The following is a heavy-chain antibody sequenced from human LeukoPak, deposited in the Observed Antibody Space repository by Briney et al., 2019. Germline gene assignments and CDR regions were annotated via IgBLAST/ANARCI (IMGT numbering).Heavy chain of an antibody. D-gene: IGHD4-17*01. V-gene: IGHV1-46*01. CDR2: INPNAGST. CDR1: GYTFTNHH. Sequence: ASVKVSCKASGYTFTNHHIHWVRQAPGQGLEWMGIINPNAGSTNYPQKFQGRVTMTSDTSMSTVYMELRSLRSEDSAVYFCARDRELTVTTIGNVGEFDYWGQGTLVTVSS. J-gene: IGHJ4*02. CDR3: ARDRELTVTTIGNVGEFDY.